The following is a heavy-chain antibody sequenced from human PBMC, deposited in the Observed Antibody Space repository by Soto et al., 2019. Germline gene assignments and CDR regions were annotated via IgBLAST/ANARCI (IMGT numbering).Heavy chain of an antibody. Sequence: SPTLSLTCAISGDSVSSNSAAWNWIRQSPSRGLEWLGRTYYRSKWYNDYAESVKSRITINPDTSKNQFSLQLNSVTPEDTAVYYCARVPRGTTEGLGYYYYMDVWGKGTTVTVSS. V-gene: IGHV6-1*01. CDR3: ARVPRGTTEGLGYYYYMDV. D-gene: IGHD1-1*01. CDR2: TYYRSKWYN. CDR1: GDSVSSNSAA. J-gene: IGHJ6*03.